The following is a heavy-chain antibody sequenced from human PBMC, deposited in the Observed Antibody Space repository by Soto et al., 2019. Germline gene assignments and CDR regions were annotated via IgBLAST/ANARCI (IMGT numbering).Heavy chain of an antibody. CDR2: ISWDGGST. CDR3: AKDIANHDYGDYESDWYFDL. Sequence: GGSLRLSCAASGFTFDDYTMHWVRQAPGKGLEWVSLISWDGGSTYYADSVKGRFTISRDNSKNSLYLQMNSLRTEDTALYYCAKDIANHDYGDYESDWYFDLWGRGTLVTVSS. V-gene: IGHV3-43*01. CDR1: GFTFDDYT. J-gene: IGHJ2*01. D-gene: IGHD4-17*01.